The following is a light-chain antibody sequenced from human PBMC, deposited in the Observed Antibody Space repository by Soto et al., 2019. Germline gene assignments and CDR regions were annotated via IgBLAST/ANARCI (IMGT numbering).Light chain of an antibody. J-gene: IGLJ3*02. V-gene: IGLV1-44*01. Sequence: QSVLTQSPSASGTPGQKVTISCSGGSSNVGSNAVNWFQQVPGTAPKIVIYSSSHRPPGVPDRVSASKSGTSAALVISGLQSEDEADYDCASWDDSLNGWVFGGGTKVTVL. CDR3: ASWDDSLNGWV. CDR1: SSNVGSNA. CDR2: SSS.